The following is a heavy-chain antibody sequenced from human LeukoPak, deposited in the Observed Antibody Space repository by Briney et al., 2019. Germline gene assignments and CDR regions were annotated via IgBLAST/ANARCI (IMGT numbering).Heavy chain of an antibody. CDR2: TYYRSKWNN. J-gene: IGHJ4*02. CDR3: ARMHSGGYETGGDY. CDR1: GDTFASNSAA. Sequence: TSQTLSLTCAISGDTFASNSAAWNWHRPSQSRGLEWLVRTYYRSKWNNDYAVSVKSRITINPDKSKNQFSLQLKSVTPEDTAVDYCARMHSGGYETGGDYWGQGTPVTVSS. D-gene: IGHD1-26*01. V-gene: IGHV6-1*01.